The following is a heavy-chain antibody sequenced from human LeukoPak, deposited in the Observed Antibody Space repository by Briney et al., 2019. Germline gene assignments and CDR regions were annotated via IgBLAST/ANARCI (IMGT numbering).Heavy chain of an antibody. CDR3: ARPNITSYYDSRGYDAFDV. Sequence: GESLKISCKDPGYSFTNYWIAWVRQMPGKGLEWMGLIYLGDSDTRYSPSFQGQVTISADKSISTAYLQWSSLKASDTAMYYCARPNITSYYDSRGYDAFDVWGQGTMVIVSS. D-gene: IGHD3-22*01. CDR1: GYSFTNYW. V-gene: IGHV5-51*01. CDR2: IYLGDSDT. J-gene: IGHJ3*01.